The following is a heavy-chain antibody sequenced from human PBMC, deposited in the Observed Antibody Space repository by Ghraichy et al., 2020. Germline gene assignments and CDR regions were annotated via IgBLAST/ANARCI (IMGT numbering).Heavy chain of an antibody. CDR3: ARDKCVGGGCHAYGMDV. J-gene: IGHJ6*02. CDR1: GASVSSSTNY. CDR2: IYYNGNI. D-gene: IGHD2-15*01. V-gene: IGHV4-61*01. Sequence: SETLSLTCTVSGASVSSSTNYWAWIRQPPGKGLEWIGYIYYNGNINYNPSLKSRVTISLDTSKNQFSLNLSSVTAADTAVYYCARDKCVGGGCHAYGMDVWGQGTTVTVSS.